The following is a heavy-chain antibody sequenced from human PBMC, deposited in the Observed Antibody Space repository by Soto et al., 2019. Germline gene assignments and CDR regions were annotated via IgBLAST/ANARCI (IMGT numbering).Heavy chain of an antibody. J-gene: IGHJ4*02. V-gene: IGHV1-69*10. Sequence: ASVKVSCKASGGTFSSYAISWVRQAPGQGLEWMGGIIPILGIANYAQKFQGRVTITADKSTSTAYMELSSLRSEDTAVYYCARSERFGELLYIYFDYWGQGTLVTVSS. CDR2: IIPILGIA. CDR1: GGTFSSYA. D-gene: IGHD3-10*01. CDR3: ARSERFGELLYIYFDY.